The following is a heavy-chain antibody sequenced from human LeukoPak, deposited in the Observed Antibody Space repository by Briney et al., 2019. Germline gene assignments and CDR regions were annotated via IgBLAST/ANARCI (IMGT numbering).Heavy chain of an antibody. J-gene: IGHJ4*02. CDR1: GYSISSGYY. Sequence: PSETLSLTCTVSGYSISSGYYWGWIRQPPGKGLEWIGSIYHSGSTYYNPSLKSRVTISVDTSKNQFSLKLSSVTAADTAVYYCARDGNSIAARLAYWGQGTLVTVSS. CDR2: IYHSGST. CDR3: ARDGNSIAARLAY. D-gene: IGHD6-6*01. V-gene: IGHV4-38-2*02.